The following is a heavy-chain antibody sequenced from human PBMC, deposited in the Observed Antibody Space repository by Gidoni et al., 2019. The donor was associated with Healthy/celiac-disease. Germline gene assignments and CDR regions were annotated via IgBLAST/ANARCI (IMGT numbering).Heavy chain of an antibody. V-gene: IGHV4-34*01. CDR3: ARGRSRGSGNWFDP. D-gene: IGHD3-10*01. CDR1: GGSFSGYY. Sequence: QVQLQQWGAGLLKPSETLSLTCAVYGGSFSGYYWSWIRQPPGKGLEWIGEINHSGSTNYNPSLKSRVTISVDTSKNQFSLKLSSVTAADTAVYYCARGRSRGSGNWFDPWGQGTLVTVSS. CDR2: INHSGST. J-gene: IGHJ5*02.